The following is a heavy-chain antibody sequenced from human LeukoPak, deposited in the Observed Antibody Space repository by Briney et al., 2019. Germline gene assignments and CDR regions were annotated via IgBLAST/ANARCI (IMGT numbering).Heavy chain of an antibody. D-gene: IGHD3-10*01. J-gene: IGHJ6*03. V-gene: IGHV4-39*07. Sequence: SETLSLTCTVSGGSISSSSYYWGWIRQPPGKGLEWIGSIYYSGSTYYNPSLKSRVTISVDTSKNQFSLKLSSVTAADTAVYYCARVGLDGGQGRSGSYRPDYYYYYYMDVWGKGTTVTISS. CDR1: GGSISSSSYY. CDR3: ARVGLDGGQGRSGSYRPDYYYYYYMDV. CDR2: IYYSGST.